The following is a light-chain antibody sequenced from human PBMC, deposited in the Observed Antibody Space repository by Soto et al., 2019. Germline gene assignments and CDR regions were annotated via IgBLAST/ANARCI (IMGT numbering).Light chain of an antibody. V-gene: IGLV2-14*03. CDR2: DVS. CDR3: SSYTISSTHV. CDR1: SSDVGAYNF. Sequence: QSALTQPASVSGSPGQSITISCTGTSSDVGAYNFVSWYQHHPGKVPKLIIFDVSSRPSGVSDRFSGSKSGNTASLTISGLEAEDEGDYCCSSYTISSTHVFGSGTKLTVL. J-gene: IGLJ1*01.